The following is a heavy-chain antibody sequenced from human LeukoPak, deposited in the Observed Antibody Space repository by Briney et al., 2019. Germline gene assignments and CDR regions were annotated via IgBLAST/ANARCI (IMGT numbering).Heavy chain of an antibody. D-gene: IGHD3-16*01. CDR2: ISAYNGTT. J-gene: IGHJ4*02. V-gene: IGHV1-18*01. Sequence: ASVKVSCKASGYTFTSYCISWVRQATGQELEWMGWISAYNGTTNYAQKLPRRVTMTTDTTSSTANMELRSLRSDDTAVYYCARDPGERGYFDYWGQGTLVTVSS. CDR1: GYTFTSYC. CDR3: ARDPGERGYFDY.